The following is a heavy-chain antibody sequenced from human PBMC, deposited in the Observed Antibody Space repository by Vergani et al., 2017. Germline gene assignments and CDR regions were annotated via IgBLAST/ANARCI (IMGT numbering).Heavy chain of an antibody. Sequence: QVQLQQWGAGLLKPSETLSLTCAVYGGSFSGYYWSWIRQPPGKGLEWIGYINSSGITNYNPSLKSGDTISVDASNNVFSLKLSSVTAADTAVYYCARRVPAAILGVGYDYYMDVWGKGTTVTVSS. D-gene: IGHD2-2*02. CDR2: INSSGIT. CDR3: ARRVPAAILGVGYDYYMDV. CDR1: GGSFSGYY. J-gene: IGHJ6*03. V-gene: IGHV4-34*11.